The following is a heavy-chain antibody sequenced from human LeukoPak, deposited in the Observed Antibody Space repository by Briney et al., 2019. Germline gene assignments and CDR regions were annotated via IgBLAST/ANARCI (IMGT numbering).Heavy chain of an antibody. CDR1: GGSFSGYY. CDR3: ARDGWKNLRRDYFDY. V-gene: IGHV4-34*01. D-gene: IGHD1/OR15-1a*01. Sequence: SETLSLTCAVYGGSFSGYYWSWLRQPPGKGLEWIGEINHSGSTNYNPSLKSRVTISVDTSKNQFSLKLSSVAGADTAVYYCARDGWKNLRRDYFDYWGQGTLVTVSS. CDR2: INHSGST. J-gene: IGHJ4*02.